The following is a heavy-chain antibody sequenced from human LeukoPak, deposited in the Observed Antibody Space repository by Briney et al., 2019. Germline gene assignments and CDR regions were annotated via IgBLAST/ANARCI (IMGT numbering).Heavy chain of an antibody. J-gene: IGHJ4*02. D-gene: IGHD3-22*01. CDR3: ARVELEYYYDSSGHFDY. V-gene: IGHV3-21*01. CDR1: GFTFSSYS. Sequence: GGSLRLSCAASGFTFSSYSMNWVRQAPGQGLEWASSISSSSSYIYYADSVKGRFTISRDNAKNSLYLQMNSLRAEDTAVYYCARVELEYYYDSSGHFDYWGQGTLVTVSS. CDR2: ISSSSSYI.